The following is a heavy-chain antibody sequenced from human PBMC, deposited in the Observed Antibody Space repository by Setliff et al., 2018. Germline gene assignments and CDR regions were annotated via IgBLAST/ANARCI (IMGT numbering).Heavy chain of an antibody. CDR2: ISGSGGST. CDR1: GFTFSSYA. CDR3: ARFTAGDAFDI. V-gene: IGHV3-23*01. D-gene: IGHD5-18*01. J-gene: IGHJ3*02. Sequence: GGSLRLSCAASGFTFSSYAMSWVRQAPGKGLEWVSAISGSGGSTYYADSVKGRFTISRDNSKNSLYLQMDSLRAEDTAVYYCARFTAGDAFDIWGQGTMVTVSS.